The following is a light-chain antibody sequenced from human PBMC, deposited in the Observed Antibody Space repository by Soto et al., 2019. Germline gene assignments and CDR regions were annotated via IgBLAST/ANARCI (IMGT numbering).Light chain of an antibody. Sequence: DIVMTQSPDSLAVSLGERATINCKSSQSVLYSSNNKNYLAWYQQKPGQPPKLLIYWASTRESGVPDRVSGSGSGTDFTLTISSLQAEDVAVYYCQQYYSTPRTFCQGTKVESK. V-gene: IGKV4-1*01. J-gene: IGKJ1*01. CDR2: WAS. CDR1: QSVLYSSNNKNY. CDR3: QQYYSTPRT.